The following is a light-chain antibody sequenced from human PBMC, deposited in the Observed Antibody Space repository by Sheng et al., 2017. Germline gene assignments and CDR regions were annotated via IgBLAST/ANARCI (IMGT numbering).Light chain of an antibody. J-gene: IGKJ1*01. CDR1: HSVGNY. V-gene: IGKV3-11*01. CDR3: QQYNIWPET. CDR2: DTS. Sequence: EIVLTQSPATLSLSPGERATLSCRTSHSVGNYLAWYQQKPGQPPRLLIYDTSNRATGIPARFSGSGSGTEFTLTITSLQSEDFAVYSCQQYNIWPETFGQGTKVEIK.